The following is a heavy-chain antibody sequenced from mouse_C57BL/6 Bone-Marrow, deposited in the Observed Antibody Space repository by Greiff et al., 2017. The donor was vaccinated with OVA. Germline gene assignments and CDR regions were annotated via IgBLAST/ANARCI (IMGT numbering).Heavy chain of an antibody. CDR2: IDPSDSYT. Sequence: QVQLQQPGAELVKPGASVKLSCKASGYTFTSYWMQWVKQRPGQGLEWIGEIDPSDSYTNYNQKFKGKATLTVDTSSSTAYMQLRSLTSEDSAVYYCARLLLSRVWRRGTTVTVSS. V-gene: IGHV1-50*01. J-gene: IGHJ1*03. CDR1: GYTFTSYW. D-gene: IGHD1-1*01. CDR3: ARLLLSRV.